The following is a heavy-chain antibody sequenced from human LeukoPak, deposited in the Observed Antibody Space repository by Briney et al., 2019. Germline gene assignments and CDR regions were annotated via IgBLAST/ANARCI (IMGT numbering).Heavy chain of an antibody. CDR1: GFTFSSYW. Sequence: GGSLRLSCVASGFTFSSYWMHWVRQAPGKGLVWVSHINSDGSTTTYADSVKGRFTISRDNAKNTLYLQMNSLRVEDTAVYYCTNPGRFGTSGYYPFDHWGQGTLVTVSS. CDR2: INSDGSTT. D-gene: IGHD3-22*01. V-gene: IGHV3-74*01. CDR3: TNPGRFGTSGYYPFDH. J-gene: IGHJ4*02.